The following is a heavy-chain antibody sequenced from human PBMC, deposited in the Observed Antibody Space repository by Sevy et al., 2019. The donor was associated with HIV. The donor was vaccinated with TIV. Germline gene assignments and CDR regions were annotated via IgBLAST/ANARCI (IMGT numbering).Heavy chain of an antibody. Sequence: GGSLRLSCAASGFTFSSYAMHWVRQAPGKGLEWVAVISYDGSNKYYADSVKGRFTISRDNSKNTLYLQMNSLRAEETAVYNCARRAAGRQYFDYWGQGTLVTVSS. J-gene: IGHJ4*02. CDR1: GFTFSSYA. D-gene: IGHD6-13*01. CDR3: ARRAAGRQYFDY. CDR2: ISYDGSNK. V-gene: IGHV3-30*04.